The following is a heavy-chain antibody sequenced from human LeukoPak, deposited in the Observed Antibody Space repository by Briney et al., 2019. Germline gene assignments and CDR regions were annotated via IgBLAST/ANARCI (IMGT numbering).Heavy chain of an antibody. V-gene: IGHV3-30*18. CDR3: AKAFWGIAVAGRGEGLFDY. D-gene: IGHD6-19*01. Sequence: GGSLRLSCAASGFTFSSYGMHWVRQAPGKGLEWVAVISYDGSNKYYADSVKGRFTISRDNSKNTLYLQRNSLRAEDTAVYYCAKAFWGIAVAGRGEGLFDYWGQGTLVTVSP. CDR1: GFTFSSYG. J-gene: IGHJ4*02. CDR2: ISYDGSNK.